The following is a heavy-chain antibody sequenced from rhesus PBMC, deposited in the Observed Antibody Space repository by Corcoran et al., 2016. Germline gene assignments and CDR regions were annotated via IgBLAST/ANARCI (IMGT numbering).Heavy chain of an antibody. CDR1: GFTFGDYG. J-gene: IGHJ6*01. CDR2: ISSASSYI. CDR3: TREGGDAAAGRVGLDS. D-gene: IGHD6S26*01. V-gene: IGHV3-183*01. Sequence: EVQLVESGGGVVQPGGSLRLSCAASGFTFGDYGMHWVRQAPGKGLEWFSSISSASSYIYYADNVKGRFTISRANAKNSLSLQMSSLRAEGPSFYYLTREGGDAAAGRVGLDSWGQGVVVTFSS.